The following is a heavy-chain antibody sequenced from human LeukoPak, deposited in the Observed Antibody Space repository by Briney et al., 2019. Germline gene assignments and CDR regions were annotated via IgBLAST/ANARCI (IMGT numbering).Heavy chain of an antibody. Sequence: EASVKVSCKASRGTFSRYAISWVRQAPGQGLEWMGGIIPIFGTANYAQKFQGRVTITADESTSTAYMELSSLRSEDTAIYYCARVEFNGGYSHLYWGQGTLLTVSS. V-gene: IGHV1-69*13. CDR2: IIPIFGTA. J-gene: IGHJ4*02. CDR3: ARVEFNGGYSHLY. D-gene: IGHD5-12*01. CDR1: RGTFSRYA.